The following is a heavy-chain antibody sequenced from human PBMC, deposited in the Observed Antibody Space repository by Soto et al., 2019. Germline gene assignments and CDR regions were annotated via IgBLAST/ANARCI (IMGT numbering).Heavy chain of an antibody. CDR2: ISSSSSYI. D-gene: IGHD2-2*01. Sequence: PGGSLRLSCAASGFTFSSYSMNWVRQAPGKGLEWVSYISSSSSYIYYADSVKGRFTISRDNAKNSLYLQMNSLRAEDTAVYYCARASGTVVVPAAMEGGAFDIWGQGTMVTVSS. CDR1: GFTFSSYS. J-gene: IGHJ3*02. V-gene: IGHV3-21*05. CDR3: ARASGTVVVPAAMEGGAFDI.